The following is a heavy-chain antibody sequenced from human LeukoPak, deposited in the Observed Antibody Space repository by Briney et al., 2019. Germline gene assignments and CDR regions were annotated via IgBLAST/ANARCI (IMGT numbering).Heavy chain of an antibody. J-gene: IGHJ3*02. CDR2: ISWYSGSI. CDR3: AKERRTYYYDSSGLGAFDI. V-gene: IGHV3-9*03. CDR1: GFTFDDYA. Sequence: PGGSLRLSCAASGFTFDDYAMHWVRQAPGKGLEWVSGISWYSGSIGYADSVKGRFTISRDNAKNSLYLQMNSLRAEDMALYYYAKERRTYYYDSSGLGAFDIWGQGTMVTVSS. D-gene: IGHD3-22*01.